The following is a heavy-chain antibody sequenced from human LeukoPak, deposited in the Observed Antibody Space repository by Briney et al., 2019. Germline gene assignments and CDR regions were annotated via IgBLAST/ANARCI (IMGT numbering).Heavy chain of an antibody. Sequence: ASVKVSCKVSGYTLTELSMHWVRQAPGQGLEWMGWINPNSGGTNYAQKFQGRVTMTRDMSISTAYMELSRLRSDDTAIYYCTRGYYDSSDFEYFHHWGQGTLVTVSS. V-gene: IGHV1-2*02. CDR1: GYTLTELS. D-gene: IGHD3-22*01. CDR2: INPNSGGT. J-gene: IGHJ1*01. CDR3: TRGYYDSSDFEYFHH.